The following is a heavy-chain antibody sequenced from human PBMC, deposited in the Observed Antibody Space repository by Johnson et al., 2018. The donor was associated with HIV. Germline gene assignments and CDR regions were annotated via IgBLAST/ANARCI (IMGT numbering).Heavy chain of an antibody. D-gene: IGHD1-26*01. V-gene: IGHV3-13*01. CDR1: GFTFSSYD. J-gene: IGHJ3*02. CDR2: IGTAGDT. Sequence: VQLVESGGGLVQPGGSLRLSCAASGFTFSSYDMHWVRQATGKGLEWVSAIGTAGDTYYPGSVKGRFTISRDNSKNTLYLQMNSLRAEDTAVYYCAKDRLYSGSYSDSFDIWGQGTMVTVSS. CDR3: AKDRLYSGSYSDSFDI.